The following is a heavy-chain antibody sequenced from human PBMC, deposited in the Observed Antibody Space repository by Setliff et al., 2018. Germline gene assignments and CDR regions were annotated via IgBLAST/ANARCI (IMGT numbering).Heavy chain of an antibody. Sequence: GGSLRLSCATSGFTFSSYAMSWVCQAPGKGLEWVSAMSASGTSTYHADSVKGRFTISGDNSKNTLYLQMNSLRAEDTAVYFCAKSPVAYCSGAVCYPFDYWGQGTLVTVSS. CDR3: AKSPVAYCSGAVCYPFDY. J-gene: IGHJ4*02. CDR1: GFTFSSYA. CDR2: MSASGTST. V-gene: IGHV3-23*01. D-gene: IGHD2-8*02.